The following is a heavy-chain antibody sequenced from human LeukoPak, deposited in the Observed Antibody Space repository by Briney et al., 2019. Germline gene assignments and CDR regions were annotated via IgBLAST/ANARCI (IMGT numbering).Heavy chain of an antibody. CDR2: IYYSGST. Sequence: SQTLSLTCAVSGGSISSGGYSWSWIRQPPGKGLEWIGYIYYSGSTNYNPSLKSRVTISVDTSKNQFSLKLSSVTAADTAVYYCARKSDGDYDNFDYWGQGTLVTVSS. D-gene: IGHD4-17*01. CDR1: GGSISSGGYS. J-gene: IGHJ4*02. CDR3: ARKSDGDYDNFDY. V-gene: IGHV4-61*08.